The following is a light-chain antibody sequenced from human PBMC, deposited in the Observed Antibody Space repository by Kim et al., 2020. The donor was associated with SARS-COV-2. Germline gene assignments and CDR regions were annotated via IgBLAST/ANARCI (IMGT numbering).Light chain of an antibody. V-gene: IGLV2-14*01. CDR2: DVS. Sequence: QSALTQPASVSGSPGQSITISCTGTSSDVGGYNYVSWYQQHPGKAPKLMIYDVSKRPSGVSNRFSASKSGNTASLTISGLQAEDEADYYCSSYTSSSIYVFGTGTKVTVL. CDR1: SSDVGGYNY. J-gene: IGLJ1*01. CDR3: SSYTSSSIYV.